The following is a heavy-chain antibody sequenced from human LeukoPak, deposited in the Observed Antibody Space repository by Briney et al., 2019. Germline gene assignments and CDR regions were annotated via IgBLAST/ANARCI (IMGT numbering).Heavy chain of an antibody. D-gene: IGHD6-13*01. V-gene: IGHV4-59*01. J-gene: IGHJ5*02. CDR2: IYYSGST. Sequence: SETLSLTCTVSGGSISTYYWSWIRQPPGKGLEWIGDIYYSGSTNYNPSLKSRVTISVDTSKSQFSLKLSSVTAADTAVYYCASLMGSSWHWFDPWGQGTLVTVSS. CDR3: ASLMGSSWHWFDP. CDR1: GGSISTYY.